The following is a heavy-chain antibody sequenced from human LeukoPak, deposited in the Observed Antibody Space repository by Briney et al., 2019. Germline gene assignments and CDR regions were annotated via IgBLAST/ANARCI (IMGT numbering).Heavy chain of an antibody. CDR1: GFSVSSNY. V-gene: IGHV3-66*01. J-gene: IGHJ4*02. D-gene: IGHD6-13*01. CDR3: ARGENWQQLVHF. Sequence: GGSLRLSCAGSGFSVSSNYMSWVRQAPGKGLEWVSGLYSGGSTDYADSVKGRFTISRDKAKNTLNLQMNSLRAEDTAVYYCARGENWQQLVHFWGQGTLVTVSS. CDR2: LYSGGST.